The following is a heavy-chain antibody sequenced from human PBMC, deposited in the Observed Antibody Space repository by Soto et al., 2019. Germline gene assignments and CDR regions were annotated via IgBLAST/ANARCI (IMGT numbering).Heavy chain of an antibody. CDR2: ISAYNGNT. CDR1: GYMFVTYG. D-gene: IGHD3-10*01. V-gene: IGHV1-18*01. Sequence: ASVKVSCKASGYMFVTYGINWVRQAPGQGLEWMGWISAYNGNTKYAQNLQGRVTITTDASTSTAYMEMRSLRSDDTAVYYCARDLDGSGSYYTDYWGPGTLVTV. J-gene: IGHJ4*02. CDR3: ARDLDGSGSYYTDY.